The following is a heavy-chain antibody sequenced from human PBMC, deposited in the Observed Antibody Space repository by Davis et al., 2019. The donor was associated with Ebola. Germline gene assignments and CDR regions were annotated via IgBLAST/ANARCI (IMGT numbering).Heavy chain of an antibody. V-gene: IGHV1-18*01. CDR1: GVTLNNYG. CDR2: IIPMTGST. D-gene: IGHD6-13*01. Sequence: AASVKVSCKAPGVTLNNYGINWVRQAPGQGYQWIGRIIPMTGSTNYAQKLQGRVTVATDTSTSTAYMEVRGLRSDDTAVYYCARTRGEQYLASFDFWGQGTLVTVSA. J-gene: IGHJ4*02. CDR3: ARTRGEQYLASFDF.